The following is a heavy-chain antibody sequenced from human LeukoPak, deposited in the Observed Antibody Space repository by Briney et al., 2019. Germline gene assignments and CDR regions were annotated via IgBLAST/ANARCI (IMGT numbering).Heavy chain of an antibody. CDR1: GFSISSYE. CDR2: ISSSGSTI. CDR3: ANGYCSSTSCYDDY. J-gene: IGHJ4*02. Sequence: GGSLRLSCAASGFSISSYEMNWVRQAPGKGLEWVSHISSSGSTIWYADSVKGRFTISRDNAKNSLYLQMNSLRAEDTAVYYCANGYCSSTSCYDDYWGQGTLVTVSS. V-gene: IGHV3-48*03. D-gene: IGHD2-2*01.